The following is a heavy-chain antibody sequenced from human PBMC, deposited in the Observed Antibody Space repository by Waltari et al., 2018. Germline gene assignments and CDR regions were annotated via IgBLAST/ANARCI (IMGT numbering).Heavy chain of an antibody. CDR1: GGSISSGDYY. CDR3: ARGPGDCSGGSCYSGGPDY. CDR2: IYYSGST. V-gene: IGHV4-30-4*08. J-gene: IGHJ4*02. D-gene: IGHD2-15*01. Sequence: QVQLQESGPGLVKPSQTLSLTCTVSGGSISSGDYYWSWIRQPPGKGPEWIGYIYYSGSTYYNPSLKSRVTISVDTSKNQFSLKLSSVTAADTAVYYCARGPGDCSGGSCYSGGPDYWGQGTLVTVSS.